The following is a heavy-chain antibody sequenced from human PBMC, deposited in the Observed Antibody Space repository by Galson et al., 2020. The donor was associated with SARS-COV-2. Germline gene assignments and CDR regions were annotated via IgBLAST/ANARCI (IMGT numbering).Heavy chain of an antibody. CDR2: INPNSGGT. CDR1: GYTFTGYY. D-gene: IGHD3-9*01. V-gene: IGHV1-2*02. Sequence: ASVKVSCKASGYTFTGYYMHWVRQAPGQGLEWMGWINPNSGGTNYAQKFQGRVTMTRDTSISTAYMELSRLRSDDTAVYYCARLLPPDYDILAGYYLGGGHYYYYYGMDVWGQGTTVTVSS. J-gene: IGHJ6*02. CDR3: ARLLPPDYDILAGYYLGGGHYYYYYGMDV.